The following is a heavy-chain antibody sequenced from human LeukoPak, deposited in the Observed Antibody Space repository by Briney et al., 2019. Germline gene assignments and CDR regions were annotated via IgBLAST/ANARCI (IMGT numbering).Heavy chain of an antibody. V-gene: IGHV1-58*02. J-gene: IGHJ5*02. CDR1: GFTFSSSA. Sequence: TSVKVSCKASGFTFSSSAMQWVRQARGQRLEWIGWIVLGSGHTNFAQKFQERVTITRDMSTSTAYMELRSLRSADTAVYYCAADRRVYCTGGACYLNWFDPWGQGTLVTVSS. CDR2: IVLGSGHT. D-gene: IGHD2-8*02. CDR3: AADRRVYCTGGACYLNWFDP.